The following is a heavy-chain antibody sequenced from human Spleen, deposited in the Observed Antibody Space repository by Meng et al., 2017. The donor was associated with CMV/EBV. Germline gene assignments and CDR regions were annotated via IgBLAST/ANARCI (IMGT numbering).Heavy chain of an antibody. CDR3: ARSVSSTPAFDY. D-gene: IGHD6-6*01. V-gene: IGHV4-34*01. CDR1: GGSFSGYY. J-gene: IGHJ4*02. CDR2: INHSGST. Sequence: SETLSPTCAVHGGSFSGYYWSWIRQPPGKGLEWIGEINHSGSTNYNPSLKSRVTISVDTSKNQFSLKLSSVTAADTAVYYCARSVSSTPAFDYWGQGTLVTVSS.